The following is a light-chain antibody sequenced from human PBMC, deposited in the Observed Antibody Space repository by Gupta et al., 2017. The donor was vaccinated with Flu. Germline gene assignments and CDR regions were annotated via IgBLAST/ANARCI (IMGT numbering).Light chain of an antibody. CDR1: QSVRKN. Sequence: EIVLTPSPVTLSVSLGERATLSCGASQSVRKNLAWYQQKPGQAPRLLIYGAFTRATGIPARFSGSASGTEFTLTISSLQSEDFAVYYCQQSSNWPLTFGGGTKVEIK. V-gene: IGKV3-15*01. J-gene: IGKJ4*01. CDR3: QQSSNWPLT. CDR2: GAF.